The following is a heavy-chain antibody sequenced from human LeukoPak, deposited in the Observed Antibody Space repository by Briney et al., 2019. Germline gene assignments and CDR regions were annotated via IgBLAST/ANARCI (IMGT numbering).Heavy chain of an antibody. CDR3: AVNYYGSGSYLDY. D-gene: IGHD3-10*01. V-gene: IGHV1-69*05. CDR1: GGTFSSYA. Sequence: SVKVSCKVSGGTFSSYAISWVRQAPGQGLEWMGGIIPIFGTANYAQKFQGRVTITTDESTSTAYMELSSLRSEDTAVYYCAVNYYGSGSYLDYWGQGTLVTVSS. J-gene: IGHJ4*02. CDR2: IIPIFGTA.